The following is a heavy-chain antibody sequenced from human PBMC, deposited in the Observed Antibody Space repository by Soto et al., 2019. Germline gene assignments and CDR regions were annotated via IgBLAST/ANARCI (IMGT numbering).Heavy chain of an antibody. V-gene: IGHV4-38-2*01. J-gene: IGHJ5*02. CDR3: ARVGPWVPYYYDSSPYTFENWFDP. CDR2: IYLGGST. CDR1: GYSISSGYY. Sequence: SETLSLTCAVSGYSISSGYYWGWLRQPPGKGLEWIGSIYLGGSTYYYPSLNSRVTLSIDMTNNLVSLILISVTAADTAVYYCARVGPWVPYYYDSSPYTFENWFDPWGHGTLVTVSS. D-gene: IGHD3-22*01.